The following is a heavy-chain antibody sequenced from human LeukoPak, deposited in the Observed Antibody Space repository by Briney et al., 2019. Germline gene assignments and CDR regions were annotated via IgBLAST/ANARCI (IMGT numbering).Heavy chain of an antibody. D-gene: IGHD3-9*01. J-gene: IGHJ5*02. CDR3: ARDNKYYDILTGYYESSWFDP. CDR1: GYTFSNYY. CDR2: INPSGGST. V-gene: IGHV1-46*01. Sequence: ASVKVSCKASGYTFSNYYMHWVRQAPGQGLEWMGIINPSGGSTSYAQKFQGRVTVTRDTSTSTVYMELISLRPEDTAVYYCARDNKYYDILTGYYESSWFDPWGQGTLVTVSS.